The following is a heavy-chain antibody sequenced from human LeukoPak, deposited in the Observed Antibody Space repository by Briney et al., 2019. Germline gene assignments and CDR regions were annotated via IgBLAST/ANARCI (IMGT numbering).Heavy chain of an antibody. D-gene: IGHD2-21*02. CDR1: GGSISSNY. J-gene: IGHJ4*02. CDR3: ARQNFVVVTAIRIFDY. Sequence: SETLSLTCTVSGGSISSNYWSWIRQPAGKGLEWIGRIYTSGSTNYNPSLKSRVTMSVDTSKNQFSLKLTSVTAADTAVYYCARQNFVVVTAIRIFDYWGQGTLVTVSS. CDR2: IYTSGST. V-gene: IGHV4-4*07.